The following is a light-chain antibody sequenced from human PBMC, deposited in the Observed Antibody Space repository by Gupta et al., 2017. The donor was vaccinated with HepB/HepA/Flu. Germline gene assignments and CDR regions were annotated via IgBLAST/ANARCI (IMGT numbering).Light chain of an antibody. CDR3: LHQSYSLWT. CDR2: QAT. J-gene: IGKJ1*01. Sequence: DIQMTQSPSSLSASVGDRITITCRASQSIGSRLAWYQQKPGRAPKLLVYQATRLDTGVPPRFSGSGSGTDFTLAISTLQADDFATYYCLHQSYSLWTFGQGTRVEI. V-gene: IGKV1-5*03. CDR1: QSIGSR.